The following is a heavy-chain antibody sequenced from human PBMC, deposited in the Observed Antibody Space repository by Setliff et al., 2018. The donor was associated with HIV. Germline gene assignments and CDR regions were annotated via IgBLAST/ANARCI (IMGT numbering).Heavy chain of an antibody. CDR2: VHFSGTT. D-gene: IGHD3-3*01. V-gene: IGHV4-39*01. J-gene: IGHJ4*02. CDR3: ARPSLGIGGGSKFDS. Sequence: PSETLSLTCTVSGDSISSSIYYWGWVRQPPGKGLEWIGNVHFSGTTYYNPSLNSRVTISVDPSQNQFSLRLISVTAADAAMYYCARPSLGIGGGSKFDSWGQGTLVTVS. CDR1: GDSISSSIYY.